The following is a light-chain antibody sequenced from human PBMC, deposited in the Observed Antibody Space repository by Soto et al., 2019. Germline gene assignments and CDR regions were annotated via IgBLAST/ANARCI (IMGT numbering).Light chain of an antibody. CDR2: EVS. CDR3: SSYTSSSTLV. J-gene: IGLJ1*01. V-gene: IGLV2-14*01. CDR1: SSDVGLYNY. Sequence: QSALTQPASVSGSPGQSITISCTGTSSDVGLYNYVSWYQKHPGKAPKLMIYEVSNRPSGISDRFSASKSGNTASLTISGLQAEDEADYYCSSYTSSSTLVFGTGTKVTVL.